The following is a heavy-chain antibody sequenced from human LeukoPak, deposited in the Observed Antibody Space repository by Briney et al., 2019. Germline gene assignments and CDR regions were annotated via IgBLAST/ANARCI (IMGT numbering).Heavy chain of an antibody. V-gene: IGHV3-21*01. CDR2: ISSSSSYI. CDR3: AKAGSDGYDPIDY. Sequence: GGSLRLSCAASGFTFSSYSMNWVRQAPGKGLEWVSSISSSSSYIYYADSVKGRFTISRDNAKNSLYLQMNSLRAEDTAVYYCAKAGSDGYDPIDYWGQGTLVTVSS. CDR1: GFTFSSYS. D-gene: IGHD5-12*01. J-gene: IGHJ4*02.